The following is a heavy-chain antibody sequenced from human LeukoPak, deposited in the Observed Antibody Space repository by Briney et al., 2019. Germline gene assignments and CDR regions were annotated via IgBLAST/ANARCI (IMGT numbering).Heavy chain of an antibody. CDR3: ARDDVIVSRYFD. J-gene: IGHJ4*02. Sequence: GGSLRLSCAASGFSVSSNDMSWVRQAPGKGLEWVSVIYSGGSTYYADSVKGRFTISRDNSKNTLYLQMNSLRAEDTAVYYCARDDVIVSRYFDWGQGTLVTVSS. CDR1: GFSVSSND. CDR2: IYSGGST. D-gene: IGHD3-9*01. V-gene: IGHV3-53*01.